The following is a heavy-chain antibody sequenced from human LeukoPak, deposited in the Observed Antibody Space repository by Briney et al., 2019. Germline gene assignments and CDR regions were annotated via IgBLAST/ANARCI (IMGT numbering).Heavy chain of an antibody. CDR3: AGIPVFGVVLHQEPV. CDR2: IIPIFGTA. V-gene: IGHV1-69*06. Sequence: ASVKVSCKASGGTFSSYAISWVRQAPGQGLAWMEGIIPIFGTANYAQKFQGRVTITADISANTVYMELSSLRSEDTAVYFCAGIPVFGVVLHQEPVWGKGTTVTVSS. D-gene: IGHD3-3*01. CDR1: GGTFSSYA. J-gene: IGHJ6*04.